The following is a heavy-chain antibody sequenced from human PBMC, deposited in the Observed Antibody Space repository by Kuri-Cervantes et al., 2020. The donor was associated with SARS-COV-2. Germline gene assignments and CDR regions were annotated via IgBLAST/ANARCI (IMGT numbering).Heavy chain of an antibody. J-gene: IGHJ4*02. V-gene: IGHV3-43D*03. D-gene: IGHD2-8*02. CDR1: GFTLSSYA. Sequence: GESLKISCAASGFTLSSYAMHWVRQAPGKGLEWVSLISWDGGSTYYADSVKGRFTISRDNSKNSLYLQMNSLRAEDTALYYCAKDRDLVLDYWGQGTLVTVSS. CDR3: AKDRDLVLDY. CDR2: ISWDGGST.